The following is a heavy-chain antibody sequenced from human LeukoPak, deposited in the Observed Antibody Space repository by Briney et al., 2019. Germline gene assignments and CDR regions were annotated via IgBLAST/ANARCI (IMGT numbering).Heavy chain of an antibody. V-gene: IGHV1-2*02. CDR1: GYTFTGYY. CDR2: INPNSGGT. CDR3: ARDPRYSGIGWDY. Sequence: GASVKVSCKASGYTFTGYYMHWVRQAPGQGLEWMGWINPNSGGTNYAQKFQGRVTMTRDTSISTAYMELSRLRSDDTAVYYCARDPRYSGIGWDYWGQGTLVTVSS. J-gene: IGHJ4*02. D-gene: IGHD1-26*01.